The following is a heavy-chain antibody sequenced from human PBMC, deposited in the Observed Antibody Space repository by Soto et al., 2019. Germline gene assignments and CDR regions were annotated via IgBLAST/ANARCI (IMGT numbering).Heavy chain of an antibody. J-gene: IGHJ6*02. CDR2: MNSDGRTI. CDR1: GFTFSDYW. Sequence: EVQLVESGGGLVQPGGSLRLSCAASGFTFSDYWMHWVRQSPGKGPEWLSRMNSDGRTINYADSVKGRFTISRDNAKNTVYLQMNSLRAEDTAVYYCARDPYDILTGYYIGRYYYYYGMDVWGQGTTVTVSS. D-gene: IGHD3-9*01. CDR3: ARDPYDILTGYYIGRYYYYYGMDV. V-gene: IGHV3-74*01.